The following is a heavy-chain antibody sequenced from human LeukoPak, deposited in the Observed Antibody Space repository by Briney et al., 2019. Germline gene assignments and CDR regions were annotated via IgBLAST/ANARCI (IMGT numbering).Heavy chain of an antibody. D-gene: IGHD3-10*01. CDR3: ARDRVTMVRGVSYYYYGMDV. CDR2: IYSGGST. Sequence: PGGSLRLSCAASGFTVSSNYMSWVRQAPGKGLEWVSVIYSGGSTYYADSVKGRFTISRDNSKNTLYLQMNSLRAEDTAVYYCARDRVTMVRGVSYYYYGMDVWGQGTTVTVSS. CDR1: GFTVSSNY. V-gene: IGHV3-66*01. J-gene: IGHJ6*02.